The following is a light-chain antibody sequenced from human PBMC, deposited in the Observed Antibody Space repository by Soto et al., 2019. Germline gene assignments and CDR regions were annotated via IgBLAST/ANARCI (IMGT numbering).Light chain of an antibody. J-gene: IGKJ5*01. CDR3: QQSYTTPVT. Sequence: DIQMTQSPSPLSASVGDRVSITCRASQTIRKYLNWYQQKPGKAPELLIHSASTLQTGVPSRFSGSGSGTDFALTITSLQPEDFATYYCQQSYTTPVTFGQGTRLEIK. CDR2: SAS. CDR1: QTIRKY. V-gene: IGKV1-39*01.